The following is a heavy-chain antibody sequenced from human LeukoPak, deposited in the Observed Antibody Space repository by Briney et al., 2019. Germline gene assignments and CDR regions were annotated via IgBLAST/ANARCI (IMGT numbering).Heavy chain of an antibody. CDR2: ISAYNGNT. CDR3: VRDLPYSVATGFRKGFDP. D-gene: IGHD5-12*01. J-gene: IGHJ5*02. V-gene: IGHV1-18*01. CDR1: GYTFTSYG. Sequence: ASVKVSCKASGYTFTSYGISWVRQAPGQGLEWMGWISAYNGNTNYAQKLQGRVTMTTDTSTSTAYMELRSLRSDDTAVYYCVRDLPYSVATGFRKGFDPWGQGTLVTVSS.